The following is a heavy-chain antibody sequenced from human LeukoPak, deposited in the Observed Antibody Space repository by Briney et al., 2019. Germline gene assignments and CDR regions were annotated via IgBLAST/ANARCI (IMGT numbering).Heavy chain of an antibody. J-gene: IGHJ4*02. CDR3: ARGFPNIMTTGDY. D-gene: IGHD4-17*01. CDR1: GYTFTGYY. Sequence: GASVKVSCKASGYTFTGYYMHWVRQAPGQGLEWMGWINPNSGGTNYAQKFQGRVTMTRDTSISTAYMELSRLRSDDTAVYYCARGFPNIMTTGDYWGQGTLVTVSS. V-gene: IGHV1-2*02. CDR2: INPNSGGT.